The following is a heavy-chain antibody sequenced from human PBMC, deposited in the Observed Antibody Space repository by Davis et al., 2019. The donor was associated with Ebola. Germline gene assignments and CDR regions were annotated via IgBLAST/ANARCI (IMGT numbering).Heavy chain of an antibody. J-gene: IGHJ4*02. CDR3: ARRDTNMIAWPYFDH. V-gene: IGHV5-51*01. CDR2: IYPGDSDA. D-gene: IGHD3-22*01. CDR1: GYTFNNYW. Sequence: GESLKISCKGSGYTFNNYWIGWVRQLPGKGLEWMGVIYPGDSDARYSPSFQGQVTFSADKSINTAYLQWSSLKASDTAMYFCARRDTNMIAWPYFDHWGQGTLVTVSS.